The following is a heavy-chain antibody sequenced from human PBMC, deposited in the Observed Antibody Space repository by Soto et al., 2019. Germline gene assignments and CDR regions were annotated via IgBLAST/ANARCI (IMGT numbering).Heavy chain of an antibody. CDR2: IIPVFQTA. V-gene: IGHV1-69*01. Sequence: QEQLVQSGAEVKKPGSSVKVSCKASGGLFSSYPISWVRQVPGQGLEWMGGIIPVFQTAYYTQRFQGRVTSTADESTNTAYMELSSLRSDDTAIYYCARGGSGYTWFNEFWGQGTLVTVSS. J-gene: IGHJ4*02. D-gene: IGHD3-22*01. CDR1: GGLFSSYP. CDR3: ARGGSGYTWFNEF.